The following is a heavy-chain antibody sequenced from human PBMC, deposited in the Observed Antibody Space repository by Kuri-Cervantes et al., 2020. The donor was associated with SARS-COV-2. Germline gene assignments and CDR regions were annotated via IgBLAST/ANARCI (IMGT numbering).Heavy chain of an antibody. CDR1: GYTFTGYY. CDR3: ARDLAWGGYYMDV. J-gene: IGHJ6*03. Sequence: ASVKVSCKASGYTFTGYYMHWVRQAPGQGLEWMGWINPNSGGTNYAQKFQGRVTMTRDTSISTAYMELSGLRSDDTAVYNCARDLAWGGYYMDVWGKGTTVTVSS. CDR2: INPNSGGT. V-gene: IGHV1-2*02. D-gene: IGHD7-27*01.